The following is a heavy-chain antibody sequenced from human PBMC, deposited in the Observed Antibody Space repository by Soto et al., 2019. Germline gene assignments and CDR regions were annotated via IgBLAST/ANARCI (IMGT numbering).Heavy chain of an antibody. CDR3: ARELPQDCSGGNCDWFGP. D-gene: IGHD2-15*01. V-gene: IGHV4-4*02. J-gene: IGHJ5*02. Sequence: PSETLSLTCAVSGGSISSSNWWSWVRQPPGKGLEWIGEIYHSGSTNYNPSLKSRVTISVDKSKNQFSLKLSSVTAADTAVYYCARELPQDCSGGNCDWFGPWGQGTLVTVSS. CDR1: GGSISSSNW. CDR2: IYHSGST.